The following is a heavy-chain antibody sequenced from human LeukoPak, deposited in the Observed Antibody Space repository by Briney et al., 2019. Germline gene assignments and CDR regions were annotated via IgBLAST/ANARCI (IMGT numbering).Heavy chain of an antibody. CDR2: TYYRSKWYN. J-gene: IGHJ3*02. Sequence: SQTLSLTCAISGDSVSSNSAAWNWIRQSPSRGLEWLGRTYYRSKWYNDYAVSVKSRITINPDTSKNQFSLQLNSVTPEDTAVYYCARDLLYYDYYDFWSGYYNAFDIWGQGTMVTVSS. CDR1: GDSVSSNSAA. CDR3: ARDLLYYDYYDFWSGYYNAFDI. V-gene: IGHV6-1*01. D-gene: IGHD3-3*01.